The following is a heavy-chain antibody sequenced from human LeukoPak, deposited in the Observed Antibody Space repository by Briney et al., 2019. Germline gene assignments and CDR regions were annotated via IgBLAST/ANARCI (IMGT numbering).Heavy chain of an antibody. Sequence: SETLSLTCTVSGGSISSSSYYWGWIRQPPGKGREGIGSIYYSGSTYYNPSLKSRVTISVDTSKNQFSLKLSSVTAADTAVYYCARDRVWSYPDYWGQGTLVTVSS. D-gene: IGHD1-26*01. CDR2: IYYSGST. J-gene: IGHJ4*02. V-gene: IGHV4-39*07. CDR1: GGSISSSSYY. CDR3: ARDRVWSYPDY.